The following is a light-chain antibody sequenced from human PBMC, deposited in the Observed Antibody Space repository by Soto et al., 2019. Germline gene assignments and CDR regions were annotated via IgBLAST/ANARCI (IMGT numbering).Light chain of an antibody. V-gene: IGLV2-14*01. CDR2: EVS. CDR1: SSDIGGYNY. J-gene: IGLJ2*01. Sequence: ALTQPASVSGSPGQSITISCTGTSSDIGGYNYVSWYQHHPGKAPKLMIYEVSNRPSGVSNRFSGSKSGNTASLTISGLQAEDEADYHCSSYTSRTTFVIFGGGTKLTVL. CDR3: SSYTSRTTFVI.